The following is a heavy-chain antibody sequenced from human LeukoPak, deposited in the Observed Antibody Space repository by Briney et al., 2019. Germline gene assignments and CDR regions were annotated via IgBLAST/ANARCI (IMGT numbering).Heavy chain of an antibody. Sequence: GGSLRLSCAASGFTFSSYWMSWVRQAPGKGLEWVANIKQDGSEKYYVDSVKGRFTISRDNAKNSLYLQMNSLRTEDTAVYYCARDGYAAGPATTFDYWGQGTLVTVSS. CDR2: IKQDGSEK. CDR3: ARDGYAAGPATTFDY. J-gene: IGHJ4*02. D-gene: IGHD6-25*01. V-gene: IGHV3-7*03. CDR1: GFTFSSYW.